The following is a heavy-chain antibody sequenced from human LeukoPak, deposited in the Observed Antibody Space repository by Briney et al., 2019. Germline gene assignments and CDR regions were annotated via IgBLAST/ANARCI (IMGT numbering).Heavy chain of an antibody. CDR3: AKDLDSSSWYEPSTLHYNWFDP. CDR1: GFTFSFYA. CDR2: ISFVGGST. V-gene: IGHV3-23*01. Sequence: GGSLRLSCAPSGFTFSFYAMSWVRQAPGKGLEWVSVISFVGGSTYHADSVKGRFTISRDNSKNTLYLQMTRLRAENPAVYYCAKDLDSSSWYEPSTLHYNWFDPWGQGTLVTVSS. D-gene: IGHD6-13*01. J-gene: IGHJ5*02.